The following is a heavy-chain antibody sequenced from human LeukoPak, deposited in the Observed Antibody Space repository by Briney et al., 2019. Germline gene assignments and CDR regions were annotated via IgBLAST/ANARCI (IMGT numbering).Heavy chain of an antibody. Sequence: SETLSLTCAVYGGSFSGYYWSWIRQPPGKGLEWIGEINHSGSTNYNPSLKSRVTISVDTSKNQFSLKLSSVTAADTAVYYCARGHRTTPFDYWGQGTLVTVSS. CDR1: GGSFSGYY. J-gene: IGHJ4*02. D-gene: IGHD2/OR15-2a*01. V-gene: IGHV4-34*01. CDR2: INHSGST. CDR3: ARGHRTTPFDY.